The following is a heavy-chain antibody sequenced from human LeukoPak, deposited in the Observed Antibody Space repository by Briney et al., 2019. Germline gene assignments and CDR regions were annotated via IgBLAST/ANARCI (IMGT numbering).Heavy chain of an antibody. D-gene: IGHD3-10*01. CDR2: INPSGSDT. CDR1: LYTFSNHW. Sequence: GGALRLSCAAPLYTFSNHWMHSVPQAPGKVLVCISRINPSGSDTRYADSVKGRFTISRDNAKNTLYLQMDSLRAEDTAVYYCAKDLKLPMVRGRAFGYWGQGTLVTVSS. J-gene: IGHJ4*02. V-gene: IGHV3-74*01. CDR3: AKDLKLPMVRGRAFGY.